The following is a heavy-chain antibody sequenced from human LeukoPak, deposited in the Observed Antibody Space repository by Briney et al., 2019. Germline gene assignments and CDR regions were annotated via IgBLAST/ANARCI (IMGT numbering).Heavy chain of an antibody. CDR1: GYTFTSYG. J-gene: IGHJ3*02. V-gene: IGHV1-18*01. CDR2: ISAYNGNT. D-gene: IGHD4-17*01. CDR3: ARDFGGESVNGDYRPDAFDT. Sequence: VSVKVSCKASGYTFTSYGISWVRQAPGQGLEWMGWISAYNGNTNYAQKLQGRVTMTTDTSTSTAYMELRSLRSDDTAVYYCARDFGGESVNGDYRPDAFDTWGQGTMVTVSS.